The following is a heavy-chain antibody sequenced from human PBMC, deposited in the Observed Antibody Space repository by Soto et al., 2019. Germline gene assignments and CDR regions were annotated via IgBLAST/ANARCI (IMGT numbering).Heavy chain of an antibody. CDR1: GFTVSNAW. J-gene: IGHJ4*02. D-gene: IGHD4-17*01. V-gene: IGHV3-15*01. Sequence: PGGSLRLSCAASGFTVSNAWMSWVRQAPGKGLEWVGRIKSKTDGGTTDYAAPVKGRFTISRDDSKNTLYLQMNSLKTEDTTVYYCTHPSPYGDYRTFDYWGQGTLVTVSS. CDR2: IKSKTDGGTT. CDR3: THPSPYGDYRTFDY.